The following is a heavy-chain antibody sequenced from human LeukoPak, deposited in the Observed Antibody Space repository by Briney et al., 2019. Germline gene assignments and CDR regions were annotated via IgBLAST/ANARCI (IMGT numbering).Heavy chain of an antibody. CDR1: GFTFSSYA. CDR3: AKVWDTYYYDSSGSFDY. Sequence: GGSLRLSCAASGFTFSSYAMSWVRQAPGEGLEWVSAISSSGGRPYYADPVKGRFTISRDNSKNTLYLQMNSLRAEDTAVYYCAKVWDTYYYDSSGSFDYRGEGNLVTVSS. V-gene: IGHV3-23*01. CDR2: ISSSGGRP. J-gene: IGHJ4*02. D-gene: IGHD3-22*01.